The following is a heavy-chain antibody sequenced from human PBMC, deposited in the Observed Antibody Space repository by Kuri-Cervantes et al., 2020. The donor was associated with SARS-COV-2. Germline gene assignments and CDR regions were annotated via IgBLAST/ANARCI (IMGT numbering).Heavy chain of an antibody. D-gene: IGHD3-3*01. Sequence: SETLSLTCAVYGGSFSDYYWSWVRQPPGKGLEWIGEINHSGNTNYNPSLKSRVTISVDTSKNQFSLKLSSVTAADTAVYYCARSDFWSGYYTLVFDYWGQGTLVTVSS. J-gene: IGHJ4*02. V-gene: IGHV4-34*01. CDR1: GGSFSDYY. CDR3: ARSDFWSGYYTLVFDY. CDR2: INHSGNT.